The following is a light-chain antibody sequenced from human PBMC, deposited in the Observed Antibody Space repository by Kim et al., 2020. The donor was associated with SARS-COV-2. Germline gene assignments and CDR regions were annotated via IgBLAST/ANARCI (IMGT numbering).Light chain of an antibody. Sequence: VSPGERVTLSCRSTKRVNDNRAWYQQKPGQPPRLLVYGGSVTPTYIPARFSGSGSKTEYTLTVTSLQSEDFAIYYCQQYDEWPWTFGQGTKVDIK. J-gene: IGKJ1*01. CDR2: GGS. CDR1: KRVNDN. CDR3: QQYDEWPWT. V-gene: IGKV3-15*01.